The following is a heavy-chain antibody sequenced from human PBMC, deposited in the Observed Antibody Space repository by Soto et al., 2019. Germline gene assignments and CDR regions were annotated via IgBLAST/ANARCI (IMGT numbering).Heavy chain of an antibody. J-gene: IGHJ4*02. D-gene: IGHD5-12*01. CDR3: AKDLYGWLREIDY. CDR2: ISGSGYNA. CDR1: GFIFSSYA. V-gene: IGHV3-23*01. Sequence: PGGSLRLSCTASGFIFSSYAMSWVRQAPGKGPEWVSGISGSGYNAYYADSVKGRFTISRDNSKSTLYLQMSSLRAEDTAVYYCAKDLYGWLREIDYWGQGTLVTVSS.